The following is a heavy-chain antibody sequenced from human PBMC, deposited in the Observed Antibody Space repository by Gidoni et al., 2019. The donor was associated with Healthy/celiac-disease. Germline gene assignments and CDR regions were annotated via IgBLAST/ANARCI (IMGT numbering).Heavy chain of an antibody. CDR3: ARHHEPERRNADNWFHP. V-gene: IGHV4-39*01. J-gene: IGHJ5*02. D-gene: IGHD1-1*01. CDR2: IYYSGGT. Sequence: QLQLQESGPGRVKPSQTPSLPCTVSGGSTRRSSHSCGWIRQPPGKGLEWIGSIYYSGGTYYNPSLKSRVTISVDTSKNQFSLKLSSVTAADTAVYYCARHHEPERRNADNWFHPWGQGTLVTVSS. CDR1: GGSTRRSSHS.